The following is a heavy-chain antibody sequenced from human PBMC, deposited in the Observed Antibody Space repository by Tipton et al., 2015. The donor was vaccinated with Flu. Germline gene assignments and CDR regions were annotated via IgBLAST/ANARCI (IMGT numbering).Heavy chain of an antibody. V-gene: IGHV2-70*01. J-gene: IGHJ4*02. Sequence: LVKPTQTLTLTCTFSGFSLSTSGMCVSWIRQPPGKALEWLALIDWDDDKYYSTSLKTRLTISKDTSKNQVVLTMTNMDPVDTATYYCARMMTYYYDSSGYYYYFDYWGQGTLVTVSS. CDR3: ARMMTYYYDSSGYYYYFDY. CDR2: IDWDDDK. CDR1: GFSLSTSGMC. D-gene: IGHD3-22*01.